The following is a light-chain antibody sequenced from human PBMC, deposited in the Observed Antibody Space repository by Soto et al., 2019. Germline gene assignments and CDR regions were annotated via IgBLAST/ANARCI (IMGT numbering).Light chain of an antibody. CDR1: QSISSW. Sequence: DIQMTQSPSTLSASVGDRVTITYRASQSISSWLAWYQQKPGKAPKLLIYDASSLESGVPSRFSGSGSGTEFTLTISSLQPDDFATYYCQQYNSPITFGQGTDWRL. V-gene: IGKV1-5*01. CDR2: DAS. J-gene: IGKJ5*01. CDR3: QQYNSPIT.